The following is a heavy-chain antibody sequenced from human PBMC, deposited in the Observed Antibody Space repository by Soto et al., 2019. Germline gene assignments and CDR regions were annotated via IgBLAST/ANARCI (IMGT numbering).Heavy chain of an antibody. J-gene: IGHJ4*02. Sequence: SEARSVTCTVSGGSISSVDYYWSWIRQPPGKGLEWIGYIYYSGSTYYNPSLKSRVTISVDTSKNQFSLKLSSVTAADTAVYYCASRKSSPYFDYWGQGTLVTVSS. D-gene: IGHD3-10*01. CDR2: IYYSGST. CDR1: GGSISSVDYY. CDR3: ASRKSSPYFDY. V-gene: IGHV4-30-4*01.